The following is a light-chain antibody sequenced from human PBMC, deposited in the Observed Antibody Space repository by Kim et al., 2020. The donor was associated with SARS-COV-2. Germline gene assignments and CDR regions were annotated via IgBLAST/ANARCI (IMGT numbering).Light chain of an antibody. CDR2: ENK. Sequence: GQQVTISCTRNSGSIARNYVQWYQPRQGSAPKIVIYENKYRPSGVPERFSGSIDSSSNSASLTISGLKTENEGDYYCQSDDRSSKVFGGGTQLTVL. CDR3: QSDDRSSKV. J-gene: IGLJ7*01. CDR1: SGSIARNY. V-gene: IGLV6-57*03.